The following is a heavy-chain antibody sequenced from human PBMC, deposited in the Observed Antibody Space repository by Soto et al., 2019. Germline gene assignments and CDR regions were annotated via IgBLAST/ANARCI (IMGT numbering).Heavy chain of an antibody. Sequence: PGGSLRLSCAASGLTFSTSAMHWVRQAPGKGLEWVAMISHDGSHEYYGDSVKGRFSVSRDNSPNILHLQMNSLRIEDTAVYFCARNTDHRLVRGWLDPWGQGTLVTVSS. CDR2: ISHDGSHE. CDR1: GLTFSTSA. J-gene: IGHJ5*02. D-gene: IGHD3-10*01. V-gene: IGHV3-30-3*01. CDR3: ARNTDHRLVRGWLDP.